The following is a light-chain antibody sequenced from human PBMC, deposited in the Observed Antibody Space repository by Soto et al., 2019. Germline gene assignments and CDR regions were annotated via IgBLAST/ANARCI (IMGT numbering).Light chain of an antibody. CDR1: QSVSSSY. V-gene: IGKV3-20*01. CDR3: QQYGSSPGT. CDR2: GAS. Sequence: EIVLTQSPGTLSLSPGERATLSCRASQSVSSSYLAWYQQKPGQAPRLIIYGASSRATGIPDRFSGSGYGTDFALTISRLEPEDFAVYYCQQYGSSPGTFGQGTKVEIK. J-gene: IGKJ1*01.